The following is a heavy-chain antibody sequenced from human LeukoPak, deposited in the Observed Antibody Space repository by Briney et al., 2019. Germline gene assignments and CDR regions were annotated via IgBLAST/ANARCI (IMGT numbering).Heavy chain of an antibody. CDR1: GFTFSSYA. CDR2: ISGSGGST. D-gene: IGHD5-18*01. V-gene: IGHV3-23*01. J-gene: IGHJ4*02. Sequence: PGGSLRLSCAASGFTFSSYAMSWVRQAPGKGLEWVSAISGSGGSTYYADSVKGRFTISRDNSKNTLYLQMNSLRAEDTAVYYCAKEKKKGKTWIQLWTYFDYWGQGTLVAVSS. CDR3: AKEKKKGKTWIQLWTYFDY.